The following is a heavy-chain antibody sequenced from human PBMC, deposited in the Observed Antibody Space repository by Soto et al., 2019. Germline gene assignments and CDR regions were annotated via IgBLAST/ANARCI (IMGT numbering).Heavy chain of an antibody. J-gene: IGHJ6*02. CDR2: IYPGDSDT. V-gene: IGHV5-51*01. CDR1: GYSFTSYW. Sequence: GESLKISCKGSGYSFTSYWIGWVRQMPGKGLEWMGIIYPGDSDTRYSPSFQGQVTISADKSISTAYLQWSSLRAEDTATYFCARVQYNFLVYYGLDVWGQGTTVTVSS. CDR3: ARVQYNFLVYYGLDV. D-gene: IGHD1-1*01.